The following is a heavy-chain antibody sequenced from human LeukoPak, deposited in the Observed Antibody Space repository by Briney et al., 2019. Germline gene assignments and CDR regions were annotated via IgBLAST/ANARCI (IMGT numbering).Heavy chain of an antibody. CDR2: IYSGVIT. CDR3: ARLYGYAGDY. D-gene: IGHD5-18*01. Sequence: GGPLRLSCAASGFTVSSNYVSWGRHALGKGLEWVSVIYSGVITYYADSVKGRFTISRDNSKNTLYLQMNSLRAEETAVYYCARLYGYAGDYWGQGTLVTVSS. V-gene: IGHV3-66*01. J-gene: IGHJ4*02. CDR1: GFTVSSNY.